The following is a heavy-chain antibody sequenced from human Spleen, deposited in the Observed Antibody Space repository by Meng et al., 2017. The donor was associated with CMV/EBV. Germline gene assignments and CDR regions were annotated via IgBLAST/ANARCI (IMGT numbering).Heavy chain of an antibody. CDR3: AREVFRGLVVTRAFDY. CDR1: GGTFSSYA. CDR2: IIPIFGTA. V-gene: IGHV1-69*05. Sequence: SVKVSCKASGGTFSSYAISWVRQAPGQGLEWMGGIIPIFGTANYAQKFQGRVTITTDESTSTAYMELSSLRSEDTAVYYCAREVFRGLVVTRAFDYWGQGTLVTVSS. D-gene: IGHD4-23*01. J-gene: IGHJ4*02.